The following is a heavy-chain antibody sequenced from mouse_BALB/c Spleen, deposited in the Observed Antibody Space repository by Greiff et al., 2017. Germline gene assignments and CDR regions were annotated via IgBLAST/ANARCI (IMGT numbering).Heavy chain of an antibody. Sequence: QVQLKESGAELARPGASVKLSCKASGYTFTSYWMQWVKQRPGQGLEWIGAIYPGDGDTRYTQKFKGKATLTADKSSSTAYMPLSSLASEDSAVYYCARWFYYGSSYFDYWGQGTTLTVSS. V-gene: IGHV1-87*01. CDR2: IYPGDGDT. CDR1: GYTFTSYW. D-gene: IGHD1-1*01. CDR3: ARWFYYGSSYFDY. J-gene: IGHJ2*01.